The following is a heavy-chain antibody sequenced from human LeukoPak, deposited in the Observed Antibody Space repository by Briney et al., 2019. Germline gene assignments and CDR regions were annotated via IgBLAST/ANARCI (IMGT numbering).Heavy chain of an antibody. Sequence: SVKVSCKASGGTFSSYAISWVRQAPGQGLEWMGRIIPILGIANYAQKFQGRVTITADKSTSTAYMGLSSLRSEDTAVYYCALLIVPAAIRPYYYYGMDVWGQGTTVTVSS. CDR1: GGTFSSYA. V-gene: IGHV1-69*04. CDR3: ALLIVPAAIRPYYYYGMDV. J-gene: IGHJ6*02. D-gene: IGHD2-2*02. CDR2: IIPILGIA.